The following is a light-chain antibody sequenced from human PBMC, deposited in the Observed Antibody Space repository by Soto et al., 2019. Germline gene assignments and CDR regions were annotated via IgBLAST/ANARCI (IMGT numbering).Light chain of an antibody. J-gene: IGLJ3*02. CDR2: EVT. CDR1: SSDVGSYNL. Sequence: QSALTQPASVSGSPGQSITISCTGTSSDVGSYNLVSWYQQHPGKAAKFMISEVTKRPSGVSTRFSGSKSGNTASLTISGLQAEDESDYYCCSYAGSGTWVFGGGTKVTVL. V-gene: IGLV2-23*02. CDR3: CSYAGSGTWV.